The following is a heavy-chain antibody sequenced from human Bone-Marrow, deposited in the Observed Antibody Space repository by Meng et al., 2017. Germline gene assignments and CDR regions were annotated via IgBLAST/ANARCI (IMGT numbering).Heavy chain of an antibody. V-gene: IGHV4-39*07. CDR2: LHDSGST. J-gene: IGHJ4*02. CDR3: AREWGTLATAADDY. D-gene: IGHD6-13*01. Sequence: QWQEQGPGRGKPSGTRSLTCNVAGGSVRASSFYWGWIRQAPGKGLEWMGTLHDSGSTYYNPSLKSRVTISADTSNSQFSLKLSSVTAADTAVYYCAREWGTLATAADDYWGQGTLVTVSS. CDR1: GGSVRASSFY.